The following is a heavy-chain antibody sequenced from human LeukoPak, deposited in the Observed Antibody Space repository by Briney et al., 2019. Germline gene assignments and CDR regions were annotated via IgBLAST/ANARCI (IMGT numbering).Heavy chain of an antibody. CDR3: ARAGGGSASYFAY. CDR2: ISSSSTYT. V-gene: IGHV3-11*05. Sequence: GALRLSCATSGFTFSDYYMSWIRQAPGKGLEWVSYISSSSTYTKYADSVKGRFTILRDNAKNSLFLQMNSLRAEDTAVYYCARAGGGSASYFAYWGQGALVTVSS. D-gene: IGHD6-19*01. J-gene: IGHJ4*02. CDR1: GFTFSDYY.